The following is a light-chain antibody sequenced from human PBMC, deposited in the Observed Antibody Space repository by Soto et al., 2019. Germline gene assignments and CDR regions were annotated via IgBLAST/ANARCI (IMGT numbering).Light chain of an antibody. CDR1: QDISNY. V-gene: IGKV1-33*01. J-gene: IGKJ1*01. CDR2: DSS. CDR3: QQYNSYPT. Sequence: DIQMTQSPSSLSASVGDRVTITCQASQDISNYLNWHQQKPGKGPKLLIHDSSNLEIGVPSRFSGSGSGTEFTLTISSLQPDDFATYYCQQYNSYPTFGQGTKVDIK.